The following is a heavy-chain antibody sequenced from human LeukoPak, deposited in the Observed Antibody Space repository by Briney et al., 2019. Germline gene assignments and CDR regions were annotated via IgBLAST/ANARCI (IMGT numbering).Heavy chain of an antibody. CDR2: ISGSGGST. V-gene: IGHV3-23*01. J-gene: IGHJ4*02. CDR3: AKDQRPGDGYKSIYFDY. Sequence: GGSLRLSCAASGFTFSSYAMSWVRQAPGKGLEWVSAISGSGGSTYYADSVKGRFTISRDNSKNTLYLQMNSLRAEDTAVYYCAKDQRPGDGYKSIYFDYWGQGTLVTVSS. CDR1: GFTFSSYA. D-gene: IGHD5-24*01.